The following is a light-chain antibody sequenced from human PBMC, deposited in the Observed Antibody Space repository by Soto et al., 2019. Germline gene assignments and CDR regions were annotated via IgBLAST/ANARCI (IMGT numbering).Light chain of an antibody. CDR3: QQYSRAPIT. CDR1: QSVSRNY. Sequence: EIVPTHSPGTLPLSPGAGATLSCRASQSVSRNYLAWYQQKPGQAPRLLIYTASRRATGIPDRFSGSGSGADFTLTISRLEPEESAVYYCQQYSRAPITFGQGTRLEIK. V-gene: IGKV3-20*01. J-gene: IGKJ5*01. CDR2: TAS.